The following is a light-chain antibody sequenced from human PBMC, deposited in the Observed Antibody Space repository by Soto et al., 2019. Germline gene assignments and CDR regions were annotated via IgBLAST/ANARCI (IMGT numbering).Light chain of an antibody. CDR3: QQYGASPWT. Sequence: EIVLTQSPGTLSLSPGERATLSCRASLGVGSNFLVWYQQKPGQAPRLLIFGTSSRATGIPDRFSGSGSGTDFTLTISRVEPEDFAVYYCQQYGASPWTFGQGTKVEIK. CDR1: LGVGSNF. J-gene: IGKJ1*01. CDR2: GTS. V-gene: IGKV3-20*01.